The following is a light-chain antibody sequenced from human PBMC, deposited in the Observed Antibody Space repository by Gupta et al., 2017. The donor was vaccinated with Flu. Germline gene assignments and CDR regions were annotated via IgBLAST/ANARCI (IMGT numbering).Light chain of an antibody. V-gene: IGKV4-1*01. CDR1: QSVLYSSNNKNY. CDR3: QQENSPPGN. Sequence: DIVMTQSPDSLAVSLGERATINCKSSQSVLYSSNNKNYLAWYQQKPGQPPKLLIDWASTRESGVPDSFSGRGSGADFTLTISSLQAEDVAVYYCQQENSPPGNFGQGTKLDIK. J-gene: IGKJ2*02. CDR2: WAS.